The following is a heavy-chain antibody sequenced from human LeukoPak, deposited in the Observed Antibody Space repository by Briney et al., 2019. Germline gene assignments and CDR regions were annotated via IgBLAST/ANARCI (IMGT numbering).Heavy chain of an antibody. Sequence: ASVKVSCKASGYTFTSYGISWVRQAPGQGLEWMGWISAYNGNTNYAQKLRGRVTMTTDTSTSTAYMELRSLRSDDTAVYYCARELSRFLELDYWGQGTLVTVSS. CDR1: GYTFTSYG. D-gene: IGHD3-3*01. V-gene: IGHV1-18*01. CDR3: ARELSRFLELDY. CDR2: ISAYNGNT. J-gene: IGHJ4*02.